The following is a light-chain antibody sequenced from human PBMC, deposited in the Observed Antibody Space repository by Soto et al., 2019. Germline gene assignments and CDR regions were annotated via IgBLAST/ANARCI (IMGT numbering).Light chain of an antibody. CDR2: SAS. Sequence: DIQITQSPYSLSASVGYIFTITFRSSQSISSYLNWFQQKPGRTPDLLIYSASSLQSGVPSRFSGSGSGTDFTLTISSLQPEDFATYYCQQSYNTAWTFGQGTKVDIK. J-gene: IGKJ1*01. V-gene: IGKV1-39*01. CDR3: QQSYNTAWT. CDR1: QSISSY.